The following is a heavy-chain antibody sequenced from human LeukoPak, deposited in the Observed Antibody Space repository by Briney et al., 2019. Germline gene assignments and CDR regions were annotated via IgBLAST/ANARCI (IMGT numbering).Heavy chain of an antibody. V-gene: IGHV1-18*01. CDR3: ARAQGYSSGWYETEYYYYGMDV. J-gene: IGHJ6*02. Sequence: ASVKVSCKASGYTFTSYGISWVRQAPGQGLEWMGWISAYNGNTNYAQKFQGRVTITADESTSTAYMELSSLRSEDTAVYYCARAQGYSSGWYETEYYYYGMDVWGQGTTVTVSS. D-gene: IGHD6-19*01. CDR1: GYTFTSYG. CDR2: ISAYNGNT.